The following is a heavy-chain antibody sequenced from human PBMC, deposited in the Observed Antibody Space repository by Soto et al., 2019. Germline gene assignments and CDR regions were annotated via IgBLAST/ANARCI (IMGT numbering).Heavy chain of an antibody. Sequence: GGSLRLSCAASGFLFSSFDMTWVRQAPGKGLEWVSYISRTSSTIYYAESVKGRFTISRDNANNSLYLQMNSLRAEDTVVYYCAKFYAAIYYYGLDVWGQGTTVTVSS. CDR2: ISRTSSTI. J-gene: IGHJ6*02. CDR1: GFLFSSFD. CDR3: AKFYAAIYYYGLDV. V-gene: IGHV3-48*01. D-gene: IGHD2-2*01.